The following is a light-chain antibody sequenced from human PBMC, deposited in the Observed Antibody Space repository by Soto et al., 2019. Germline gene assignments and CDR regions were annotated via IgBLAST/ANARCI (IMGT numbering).Light chain of an antibody. CDR3: QQYNSYRT. CDR2: DAS. V-gene: IGKV1-5*01. J-gene: IGKJ1*01. CDR1: QNIRRR. Sequence: DFQMTQSPSTLSASVGYRFTITCRASQNIRRRLAWFQQKPGKAPKLLIYDASSLESGVPSRFSGSGSGTEFTLTISSLQPDDFATYYCQQYNSYRTFGQGTKVDIK.